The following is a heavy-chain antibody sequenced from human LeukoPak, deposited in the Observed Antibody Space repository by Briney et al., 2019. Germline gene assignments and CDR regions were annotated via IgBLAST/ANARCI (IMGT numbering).Heavy chain of an antibody. V-gene: IGHV3-20*04. J-gene: IGHJ4*02. CDR2: INWNGGST. CDR1: GFTFDDYG. D-gene: IGHD6-19*01. CDR3: AREGRYSSGWYPLDY. Sequence: GSLRLSCAASGFTFDDYGMSWVRQAPGKGLEWVSGINWNGGSTGYADSVKGRFTISRDNAKNSLYLQMNSLRAEDTALYYCAREGRYSSGWYPLDYWGQGTLVTVSS.